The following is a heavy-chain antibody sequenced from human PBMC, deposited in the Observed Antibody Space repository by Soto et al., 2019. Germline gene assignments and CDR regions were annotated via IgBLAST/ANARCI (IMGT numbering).Heavy chain of an antibody. Sequence: SETLSLTCAVYGGSFSGYYWSWIRQPPGKGLEWIGEINHSGSTNYNPSLKSRVTISVDTSKNQFSLKLSSVTAADTAVYYCARLGVVPAASFLDYWAQLTLVTVSS. CDR3: ARLGVVPAASFLDY. CDR1: GGSFSGYY. V-gene: IGHV4-34*01. CDR2: INHSGST. D-gene: IGHD2-2*01. J-gene: IGHJ4*02.